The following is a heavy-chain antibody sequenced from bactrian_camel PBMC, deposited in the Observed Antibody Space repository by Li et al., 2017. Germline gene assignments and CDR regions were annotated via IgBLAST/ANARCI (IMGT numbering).Heavy chain of an antibody. CDR1: ASAIINFC. D-gene: IGHD6*01. J-gene: IGHJ4*01. CDR3: AEGRGSRGEHCYSLNY. CDR2: IYTGHRTT. V-gene: IGHV3S31*01. Sequence: VQLVESGGGSVQAGGSLRLSCTASASAIINFCMGWFRQVPGKERERVAIIYTGHRTTYYADSVKGRFTISHDRATRMLFLQMDNLKPEDTATYYCAEGRGSRGEHCYSLNYWGQGTQVTVS.